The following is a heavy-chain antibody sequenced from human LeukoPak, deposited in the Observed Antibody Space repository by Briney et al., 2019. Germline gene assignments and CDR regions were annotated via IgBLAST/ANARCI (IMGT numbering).Heavy chain of an antibody. Sequence: GRSLRLSCAASGFTFSSYGMHWVRQAPGKGLEWVAVIWYDGSNKYYADSVKGRFTISRDNSKNTLYLQMNSLRAEDTAVYYCARVTTSGSYKFDNWGQGTLVTVSS. J-gene: IGHJ4*02. D-gene: IGHD3-10*01. CDR2: IWYDGSNK. CDR1: GFTFSSYG. V-gene: IGHV3-33*01. CDR3: ARVTTSGSYKFDN.